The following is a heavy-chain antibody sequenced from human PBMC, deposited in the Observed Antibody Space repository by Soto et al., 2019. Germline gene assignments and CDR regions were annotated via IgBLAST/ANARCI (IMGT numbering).Heavy chain of an antibody. J-gene: IGHJ4*02. V-gene: IGHV4-34*01. CDR3: ARGYDTALAPIF. CDR2: INHLTTT. Sequence: LSLTCAVYGGSFSSYHWSWNRQTPGKGLEWIGEINHLTTTNYNPSLKSRVIISLDTPKNQFSLKLSSVTAADTAVYYCARGYDTALAPIFWGQGILVTVSS. D-gene: IGHD5-18*01. CDR1: GGSFSSYH.